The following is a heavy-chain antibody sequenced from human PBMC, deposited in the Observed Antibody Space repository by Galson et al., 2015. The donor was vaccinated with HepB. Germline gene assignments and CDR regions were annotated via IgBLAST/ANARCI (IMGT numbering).Heavy chain of an antibody. Sequence: SETLSLTCTVSGGSISSYYWGWIRQPPGKGLEWIGSIYYSGSTYYNPSLKSRVTISVDTSKNQFSLKLSSVTAADTAVYYCARRGYSYGNFDYWGQGTLVTVSS. V-gene: IGHV4-39*01. CDR1: GGSISSYY. CDR3: ARRGYSYGNFDY. D-gene: IGHD5-18*01. J-gene: IGHJ4*02. CDR2: IYYSGST.